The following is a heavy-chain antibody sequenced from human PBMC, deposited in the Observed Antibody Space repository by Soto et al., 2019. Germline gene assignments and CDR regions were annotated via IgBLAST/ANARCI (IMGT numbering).Heavy chain of an antibody. CDR3: ARAVYDSSGYDWFDP. Sequence: VSLRRSCAASGFTFRSYAMSWVRQAPGKGLEWVSAISGSGGSTYYADSVKGRFTISRDNSKNALYLQMNSLRAEDTAVYYCARAVYDSSGYDWFDPWGQGTLVTVSS. CDR1: GFTFRSYA. J-gene: IGHJ5*02. V-gene: IGHV3-23*01. CDR2: ISGSGGST. D-gene: IGHD3-22*01.